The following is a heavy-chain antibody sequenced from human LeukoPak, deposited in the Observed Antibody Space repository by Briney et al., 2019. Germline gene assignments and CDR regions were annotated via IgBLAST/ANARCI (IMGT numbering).Heavy chain of an antibody. Sequence: PGGSLRLSCAASGFTFSSYAMSWVRQAPGKGLEWVSAISGSGGSTYYADSVKGRFTISRDNSKNTLYLQMNSLRAEDTAIYYCSKDRTTSGGAEGYWGQGTLVTVSA. D-gene: IGHD3-10*01. V-gene: IGHV3-23*01. CDR2: ISGSGGST. CDR1: GFTFSSYA. J-gene: IGHJ4*02. CDR3: SKDRTTSGGAEGY.